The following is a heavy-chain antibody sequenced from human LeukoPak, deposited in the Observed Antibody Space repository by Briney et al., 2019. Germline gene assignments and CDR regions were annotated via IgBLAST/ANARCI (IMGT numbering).Heavy chain of an antibody. V-gene: IGHV1-18*04. D-gene: IGHD3-10*01. J-gene: IGHJ5*02. Sequence: ASVKVSCKASGYTFTSYGISWVRQAPGQGLEWMGWISAYNGNTNYAQKLQGRVTMTTDTSTSTAYMELRSLRSDDTAVYYCARAIYGSGSYYDNWFDPWGQGTPVTVSS. CDR2: ISAYNGNT. CDR1: GYTFTSYG. CDR3: ARAIYGSGSYYDNWFDP.